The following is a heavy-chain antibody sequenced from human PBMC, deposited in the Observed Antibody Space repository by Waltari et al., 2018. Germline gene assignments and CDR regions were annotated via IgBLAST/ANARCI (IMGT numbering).Heavy chain of an antibody. V-gene: IGHV4-34*01. Sequence: QVQLQQWGAGLLKPSETLSLTCAVYGGSFSGYYWSWIRQPPGKGLEWIGEINHGGSTNYNPSLKSRVNISVDTSKNQFSLKLSSVTAADTAVYYCARIPVGFDSSGYYVGLRKMAFDIWGQGTMVTVSS. D-gene: IGHD3-22*01. CDR1: GGSFSGYY. CDR3: ARIPVGFDSSGYYVGLRKMAFDI. CDR2: INHGGST. J-gene: IGHJ3*02.